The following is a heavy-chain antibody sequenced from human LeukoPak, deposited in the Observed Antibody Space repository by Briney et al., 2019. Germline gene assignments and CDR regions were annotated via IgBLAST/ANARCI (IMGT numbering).Heavy chain of an antibody. CDR2: FDPEDGGT. Sequence: ASVKVSCKLSVYTVTEFSMHGVRQAPGKGLEWMGGFDPEDGGTIYAQKFQGRVTMTEDTSTDSDYMVLSSLRSEDTAVYYCAADARHSSSFHCDYRYQGPGVTVSS. CDR1: VYTVTEFS. J-gene: IGHJ4*02. V-gene: IGHV1-24*01. CDR3: AADARHSSSFHCDY. D-gene: IGHD6-13*01.